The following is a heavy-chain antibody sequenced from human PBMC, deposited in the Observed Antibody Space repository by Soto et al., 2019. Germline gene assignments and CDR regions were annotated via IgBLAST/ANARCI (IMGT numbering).Heavy chain of an antibody. D-gene: IGHD6-6*01. CDR3: AKDQQLVDNYYYYGMDV. CDR2: ISGSGGST. J-gene: IGHJ6*01. Sequence: PGGSLRLSCAASGFTFSSYAMSWVRQAPGKGLEWVSAISGSGGSTYYADSVKGRFTISRDNSKNTLYLQMNSLRAEDTAVYYCAKDQQLVDNYYYYGMDVWGQGTTVTVSS. V-gene: IGHV3-23*01. CDR1: GFTFSSYA.